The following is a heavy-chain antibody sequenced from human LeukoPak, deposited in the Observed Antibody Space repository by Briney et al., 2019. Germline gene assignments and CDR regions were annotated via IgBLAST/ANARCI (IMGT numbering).Heavy chain of an antibody. J-gene: IGHJ4*02. CDR3: ARGWIHLWYAYFDY. CDR2: ISTSGSTI. Sequence: PGGSLRLSCAASGLAFSSYEMNWVRQAPGKGLEWVSYISTSGSTIYYADSVKGRFTISRDNAKNSLYLQMNSLRAEDTALYYCARGWIHLWYAYFDYWGQGTLVTVSS. D-gene: IGHD5-18*01. CDR1: GLAFSSYE. V-gene: IGHV3-48*03.